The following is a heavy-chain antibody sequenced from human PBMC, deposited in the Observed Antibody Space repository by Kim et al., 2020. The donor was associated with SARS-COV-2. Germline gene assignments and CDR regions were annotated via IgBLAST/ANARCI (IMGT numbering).Heavy chain of an antibody. D-gene: IGHD3-22*01. J-gene: IGHJ4*02. CDR3: ARDWGRYYYDSSGYSDY. Sequence: GGSLRLSCAASGFTFSSYWMSWVRQAPGKGLEWVANIKQDGSEKYYVDSVKGRFTISRDNAKNSLYLQMNSLRAEDTAVYYCARDWGRYYYDSSGYSDYWGQGTLVTVSS. CDR2: IKQDGSEK. CDR1: GFTFSSYW. V-gene: IGHV3-7*01.